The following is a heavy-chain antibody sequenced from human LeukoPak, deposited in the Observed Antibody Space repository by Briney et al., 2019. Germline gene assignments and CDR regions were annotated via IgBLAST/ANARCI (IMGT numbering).Heavy chain of an antibody. V-gene: IGHV6-1*01. CDR2: TYYRSKWYN. CDR3: ARGYYYDSSGYSQGHYFDY. Sequence: SQTLSLTCAISGDSVSGNSAAWNWIRQSPSRGLEWLGRTYYRSKWYNDYAVSVKSRITINPDTSKNQFSLQLNSVTPEDTAVYYCARGYYYDSSGYSQGHYFDYWGQGTLVTVSS. CDR1: GDSVSGNSAA. J-gene: IGHJ4*02. D-gene: IGHD3-22*01.